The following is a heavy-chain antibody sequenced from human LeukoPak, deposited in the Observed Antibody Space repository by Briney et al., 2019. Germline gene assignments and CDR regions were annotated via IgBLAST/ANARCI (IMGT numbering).Heavy chain of an antibody. Sequence: PSETLSLTCAVYGGSFSGYYWSWIRQPPGKGLEWIGEINHSGSTNYNPSLKSRVTISVDTSKNQFSLKLSSATAADTAVYYCARLRYCSGGSCYGAYNWFDPWGQGTLVTVSS. CDR3: ARLRYCSGGSCYGAYNWFDP. CDR1: GGSFSGYY. J-gene: IGHJ5*02. D-gene: IGHD2-15*01. CDR2: INHSGST. V-gene: IGHV4-34*01.